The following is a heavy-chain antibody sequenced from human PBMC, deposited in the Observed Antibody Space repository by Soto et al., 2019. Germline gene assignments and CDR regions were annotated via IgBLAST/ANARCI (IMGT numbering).Heavy chain of an antibody. Sequence: QVQLVQSGAEVKKPGASVKVSCKAPGYIFPSWTISWVRQAPGQGLEWMGWISAYNGNIKDAQKFQGRFTMTTDTSTSTAYMELRCLTPDDTAMYYCAIANYGDNDYWGQGTLVTVSS. J-gene: IGHJ4*02. V-gene: IGHV1-18*01. CDR2: ISAYNGNI. D-gene: IGHD4-17*01. CDR3: AIANYGDNDY. CDR1: GYIFPSWT.